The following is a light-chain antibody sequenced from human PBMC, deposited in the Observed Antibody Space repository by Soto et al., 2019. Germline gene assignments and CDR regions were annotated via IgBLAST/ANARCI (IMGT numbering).Light chain of an antibody. CDR2: DAS. CDR1: QSVSSS. Sequence: DIQMTQSPSTLSAFVGDRVTITCRASQSVSSSLAWYQQKPGKAPKLLFYDASTLESGVPSRFSGSGYGTEFTLTINSLQPGDFATYYCQQYESFSPYTFGQGTRLEI. V-gene: IGKV1-5*01. CDR3: QQYESFSPYT. J-gene: IGKJ2*01.